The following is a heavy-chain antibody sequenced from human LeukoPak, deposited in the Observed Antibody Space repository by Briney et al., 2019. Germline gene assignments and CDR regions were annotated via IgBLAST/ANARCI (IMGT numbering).Heavy chain of an antibody. CDR1: GFTFSSYP. J-gene: IGHJ4*02. V-gene: IGHV3-23*01. Sequence: HAGGPLRLSCAASGFTFSSYPMSWVRQAPGKGLEWISAISGSGGSTYYADSVKGRFTISRDNSKNTLYLQMNSLRAEDTAVYYCAKAKGIAAAGTYYFDYWGQGTLVTVSS. CDR3: AKAKGIAAAGTYYFDY. D-gene: IGHD6-13*01. CDR2: ISGSGGST.